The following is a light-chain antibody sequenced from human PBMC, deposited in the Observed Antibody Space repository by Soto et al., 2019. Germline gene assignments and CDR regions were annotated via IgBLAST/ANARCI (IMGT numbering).Light chain of an antibody. CDR1: QRVGSRY. CDR2: GAS. V-gene: IGKV3-20*01. J-gene: IGKJ1*01. Sequence: VLKPSPSTPALVPGERATLSFRAQQRVGSRYLARYQQKPGQAPRLLIYGASTRATGIPDRFSGSGSGTEYTLTISRLEPEDFAVYYCQQYINSPWTFGQGTKVEI. CDR3: QQYINSPWT.